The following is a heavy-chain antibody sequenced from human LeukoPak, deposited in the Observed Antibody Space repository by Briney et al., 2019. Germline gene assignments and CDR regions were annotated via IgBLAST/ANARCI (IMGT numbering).Heavy chain of an antibody. Sequence: ASVKVSCKASGGTFSSYAISWVRQAPGQGLEWMGGIILIFGTANYAQKFQGRVTITADESTSTAYMELSSLRSEDTAVYYCAGRHMYYGSGRPEKMVYYYCGMDVWGQGTTVTVSS. V-gene: IGHV1-69*13. CDR1: GGTFSSYA. J-gene: IGHJ6*02. CDR3: AGRHMYYGSGRPEKMVYYYCGMDV. D-gene: IGHD3-10*01. CDR2: IILIFGTA.